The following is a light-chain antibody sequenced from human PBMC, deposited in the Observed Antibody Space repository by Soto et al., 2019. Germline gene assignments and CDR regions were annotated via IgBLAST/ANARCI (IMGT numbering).Light chain of an antibody. V-gene: IGKV3-20*01. CDR1: QSIRSHY. CDR2: GAH. CDR3: QQYGSSVT. Sequence: EIVLTQSPGTLYLSPGERDTLSCRASQSIRSHYLAWYQQKPGQAPRLLISGAHNRAPGIPDRFSGSESGTDFTLRISRLEPEDFAVYYCQQYGSSVTFGQGTKVEIK. J-gene: IGKJ1*01.